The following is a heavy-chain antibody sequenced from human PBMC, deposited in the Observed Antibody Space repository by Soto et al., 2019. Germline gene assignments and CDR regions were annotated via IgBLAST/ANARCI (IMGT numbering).Heavy chain of an antibody. J-gene: IGHJ4*02. CDR3: ATHEDSYYNDHFDH. Sequence: SETLSLTCTVSGGSVSSSSYYWGWIRQAPGKGLEWIGSVYYSGITYYNPAIKSRVTISVDTPKNQFSLRRSSMASPDTAIYYCATHEDSYYNDHFDHGGQGDLVTVS. CDR2: VYYSGIT. V-gene: IGHV4-39*01. D-gene: IGHD3-10*01. CDR1: GGSVSSSSYY.